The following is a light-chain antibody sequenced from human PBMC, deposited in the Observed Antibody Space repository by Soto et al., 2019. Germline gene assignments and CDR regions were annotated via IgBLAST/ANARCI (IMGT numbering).Light chain of an antibody. V-gene: IGLV1-40*01. CDR1: RSNIGSDYD. Sequence: QSVLTQPPSVSGAPGQRVTISCTGSRSNIGSDYDVHWYQQFPGTTPKLLIYGNNNRPSGVPDRFSGSKSGTSVSLAITGLQAEDEADYYCQSFDNSLSGVIFGGGTKLTVL. CDR3: QSFDNSLSGVI. J-gene: IGLJ2*01. CDR2: GNN.